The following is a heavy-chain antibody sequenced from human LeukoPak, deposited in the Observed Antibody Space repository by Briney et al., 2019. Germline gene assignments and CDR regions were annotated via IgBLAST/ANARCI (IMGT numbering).Heavy chain of an antibody. V-gene: IGHV3-53*01. CDR1: GFTFNDAW. CDR2: IRSGGST. Sequence: GGSLRLSCATSGFTFNDAWMNWVRQAPGKGLEWVSVIRSGGSTVYADSVKGRFTISRDNSKNTLYLQLNSLRAEDTAVYYCAREGSGRTAYNDGLDVWGQGTMVTVSS. CDR3: AREGSGRTAYNDGLDV. J-gene: IGHJ3*01. D-gene: IGHD3-10*01.